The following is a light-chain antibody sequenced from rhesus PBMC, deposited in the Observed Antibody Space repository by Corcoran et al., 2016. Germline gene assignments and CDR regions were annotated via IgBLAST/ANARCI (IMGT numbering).Light chain of an antibody. V-gene: IGKV1-25*01. CDR2: EAS. J-gene: IGKJ4*01. CDR3: QHYYSTPRT. Sequence: DIQMTQSPSSLSASVGDRVTITCRASQGITNDLAWYQQKPGETPKLLIYEASSLQSGLPSRFSGSGFWKDFTLTISSRQSEDFATYYCQHYYSTPRTFGGGTKVEIK. CDR1: QGITND.